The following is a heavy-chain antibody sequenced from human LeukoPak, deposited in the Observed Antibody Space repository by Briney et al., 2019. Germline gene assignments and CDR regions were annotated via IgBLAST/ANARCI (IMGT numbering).Heavy chain of an antibody. CDR2: IDYSGGT. CDR1: AGSISSSSYY. D-gene: IGHD3-3*01. J-gene: IGHJ5*02. V-gene: IGHV4-39*07. CDR3: ARGPSITIFGVVMYTWFDP. Sequence: SETLSLTCTVSAGSISSSSYYWGWIRQPPGKGLEWIGSIDYSGGTDFSPSLRSRVTLSVDTSKNQFSLNVISVTAADTAVYYCARGPSITIFGVVMYTWFDPWGQGTPVSVSS.